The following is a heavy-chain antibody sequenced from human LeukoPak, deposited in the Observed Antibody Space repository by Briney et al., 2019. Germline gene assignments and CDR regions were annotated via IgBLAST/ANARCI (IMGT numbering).Heavy chain of an antibody. V-gene: IGHV4-39*01. CDR3: ARMVRGVYYFDY. CDR1: GGSISSSSYY. Sequence: SETLSLTCTVSGGSISSSSYYLGWIRQPPGKGLEWIGSIYYSGSTYYNPSLKSRVTISVDTSKNQFSLKLSSVTAADTAVYYCARMVRGVYYFDYWGQGTLVTVSS. D-gene: IGHD3-10*01. J-gene: IGHJ4*02. CDR2: IYYSGST.